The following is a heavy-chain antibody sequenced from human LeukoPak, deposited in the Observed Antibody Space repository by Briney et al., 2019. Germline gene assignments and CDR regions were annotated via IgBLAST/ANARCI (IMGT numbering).Heavy chain of an antibody. Sequence: PGGSLRLSCAASRFTFSSNGMHWVRQAPGKGLEWVGIIWYDGSKTYYADSVKGRFTISRDNSKNTLYLQMNSLRVEDTAVYYCARPYYSNYYYYGMDVWGQGTTVTVS. J-gene: IGHJ6*02. CDR1: RFTFSSNG. D-gene: IGHD4-11*01. V-gene: IGHV3-33*01. CDR3: ARPYYSNYYYYGMDV. CDR2: IWYDGSKT.